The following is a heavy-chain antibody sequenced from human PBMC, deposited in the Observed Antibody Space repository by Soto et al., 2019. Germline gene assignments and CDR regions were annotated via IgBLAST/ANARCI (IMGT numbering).Heavy chain of an antibody. V-gene: IGHV4-34*01. CDR3: ARDRLSRATPFDY. Sequence: QVQLQQWGAGLLKPSETLSLTCAVYGGSFSGYYWSWIRQPPGKGLEWIGEINHSGSTNYNPSLKSRVTISVDTSKNQFSLKLSSVTDADTAVYYCARDRLSRATPFDYWGQGTLVTVSS. J-gene: IGHJ4*02. CDR2: INHSGST. D-gene: IGHD3-10*01. CDR1: GGSFSGYY.